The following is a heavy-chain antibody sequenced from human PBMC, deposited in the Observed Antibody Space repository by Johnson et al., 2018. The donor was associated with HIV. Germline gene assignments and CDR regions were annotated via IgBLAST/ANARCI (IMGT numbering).Heavy chain of an antibody. V-gene: IGHV3-30*04. CDR3: TKGEWDSRGYYTRVGAFDI. CDR1: GFTFTSYA. Sequence: QMLLVESGGGVVQPERLLRLSCAASGFTFTSYAMHWVRQAPGKGLEWVASISYDGNKKDYADSVKGRFTISRDNSKNSLYLQMNSLRAEDTAVYYCTKGEWDSRGYYTRVGAFDIWGQGTMVTVSS. J-gene: IGHJ3*02. CDR2: ISYDGNKK. D-gene: IGHD3-22*01.